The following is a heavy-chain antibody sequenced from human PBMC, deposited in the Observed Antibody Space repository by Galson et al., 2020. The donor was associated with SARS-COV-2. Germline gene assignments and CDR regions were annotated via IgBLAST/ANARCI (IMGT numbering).Heavy chain of an antibody. CDR2: IKQDGSEK. Sequence: GGSLRLSCAASGFTFSNYWMSWVRQAPGKGLEWVANIKQDGSEKYYVDSVKGRFTISRDNAKNSLYLQMNSLRAEDTAVYYCVRDALLPTYFDYWGQGTLVTVSS. CDR3: VRDALLPTYFDY. J-gene: IGHJ4*02. V-gene: IGHV3-7*01. CDR1: GFTFSNYW.